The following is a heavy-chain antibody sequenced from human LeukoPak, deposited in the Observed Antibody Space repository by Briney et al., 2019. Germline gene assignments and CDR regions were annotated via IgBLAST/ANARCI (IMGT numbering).Heavy chain of an antibody. V-gene: IGHV5-51*01. D-gene: IGHD5-18*01. J-gene: IGHJ4*02. CDR2: IDPSDSET. Sequence: GESLKISCKASGYSFTSYWIGWVRQMPGKGLEWMGIIDPSDSETRHTPSFQGQVTISVDKSLTTAYLRWNSLKASDTAMYYCARQTAMGRSGDYWGQGTLVTVSS. CDR1: GYSFTSYW. CDR3: ARQTAMGRSGDY.